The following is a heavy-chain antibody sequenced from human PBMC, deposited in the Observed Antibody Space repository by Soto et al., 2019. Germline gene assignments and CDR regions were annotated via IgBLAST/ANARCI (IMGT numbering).Heavy chain of an antibody. CDR2: IYYSGTT. Sequence: PSETLSLTCTVSGGSISSSNYFWGWIRQPPGKGLEWIGSIYYSGTTYYNPSLKSRVTISGDTSKNQFSLKLSSVTAADTAVYYCARHRSSEYKSGWLYWGQGTLVTVSS. CDR1: GGSISSSNYF. J-gene: IGHJ4*02. CDR3: ARHRSSEYKSGWLY. D-gene: IGHD6-19*01. V-gene: IGHV4-39*01.